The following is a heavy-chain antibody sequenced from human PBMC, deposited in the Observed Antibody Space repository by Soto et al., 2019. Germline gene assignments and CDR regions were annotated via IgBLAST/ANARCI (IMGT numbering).Heavy chain of an antibody. CDR2: ISGSGGST. Sequence: LRLSCAASGFTFSSYAMSWVRQAPGKGLEWVSAISGSGGSTYYADSVKGRFTISRDNSKNTLHLQMNSLRAEDTAVYYCAKDLTYYGSSGYYSNWFDPWGQGTLVTVYS. V-gene: IGHV3-23*01. J-gene: IGHJ5*02. D-gene: IGHD3-22*01. CDR3: AKDLTYYGSSGYYSNWFDP. CDR1: GFTFSSYA.